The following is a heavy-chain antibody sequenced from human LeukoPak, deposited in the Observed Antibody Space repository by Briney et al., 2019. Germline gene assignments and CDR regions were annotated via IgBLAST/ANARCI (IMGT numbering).Heavy chain of an antibody. CDR2: IKSKTDGGTT. J-gene: IGHJ4*02. CDR1: GFTFSNAW. V-gene: IGHV3-15*01. CDR3: TTGLVPAAPIGATDYFDY. Sequence: SGGSLRLSCTASGFTFSNAWMSWVRQAPGKGLEWVGRIKSKTDGGTTDYAAPVKGRFTISRDDSKNTLYLQMNSLKTEDTAVYYCTTGLVPAAPIGATDYFDYWGQGTLVTVSS. D-gene: IGHD2-2*01.